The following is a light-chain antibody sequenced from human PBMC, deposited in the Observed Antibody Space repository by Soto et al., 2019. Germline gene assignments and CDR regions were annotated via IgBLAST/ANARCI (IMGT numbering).Light chain of an antibody. CDR1: QGISSY. CDR3: QSLNRFPHS. J-gene: IGKJ4*01. Sequence: DIQMTQSPSSLSASLGDRVTITCRASQGISSYLAWYQQKPGKAPKLLIYLASTLHSGVPSSFSGSGSGTDFSLTISSLQPEDAATYYCQSLNRFPHSFGGGTKVHIK. V-gene: IGKV1-9*01. CDR2: LAS.